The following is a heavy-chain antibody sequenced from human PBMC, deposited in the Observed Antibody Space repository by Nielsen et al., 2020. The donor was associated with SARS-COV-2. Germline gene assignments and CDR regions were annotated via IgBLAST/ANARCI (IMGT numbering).Heavy chain of an antibody. J-gene: IGHJ4*02. D-gene: IGHD1-14*01. CDR1: GFTFRSYA. V-gene: IGHV3-23*01. CDR3: AKGSDFTGFDS. CDR2: FSGNDGPT. Sequence: GESLKISCAASGFTFRSYAMHWVRQAPGKGLEWVSTFSGNDGPTYYADSVKGRFTISRDNSNSTLFLQMNSLRVEDTALYYCAKGSDFTGFDSWGRGTLFTVSS.